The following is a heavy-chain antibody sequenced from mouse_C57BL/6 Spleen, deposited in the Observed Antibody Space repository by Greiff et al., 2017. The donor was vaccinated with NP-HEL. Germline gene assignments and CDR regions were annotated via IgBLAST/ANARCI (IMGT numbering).Heavy chain of an antibody. CDR3: ASITTVVGYYAMDY. Sequence: EVQLQQSGAELVKPGASVKLSCTASGFNIKDYYMHWVKQRTEQGLEWIGRIDPEDGETKYAPKFQGKATLTADTSSNTAYLQLSSLTSEDTAVYYCASITTVVGYYAMDYWGQGTSVTVSS. CDR1: GFNIKDYY. V-gene: IGHV14-2*01. CDR2: IDPEDGET. J-gene: IGHJ4*01. D-gene: IGHD1-1*01.